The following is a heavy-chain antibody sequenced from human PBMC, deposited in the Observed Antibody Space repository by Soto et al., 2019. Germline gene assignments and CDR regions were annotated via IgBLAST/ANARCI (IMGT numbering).Heavy chain of an antibody. CDR2: IWYDGSKT. CDR3: ARDSNLIRWAYDY. J-gene: IGHJ4*02. D-gene: IGHD1-26*01. Sequence: GGSLRLSCAASGFNFGSHGMHWVRQAPGKGLEWVTVIWYDGSKTNYAESVKGRFTISRDNAKNTVSLQMNTLTDEDTAVYYCARDSNLIRWAYDYWGQGTLVTVSS. V-gene: IGHV3-33*01. CDR1: GFNFGSHG.